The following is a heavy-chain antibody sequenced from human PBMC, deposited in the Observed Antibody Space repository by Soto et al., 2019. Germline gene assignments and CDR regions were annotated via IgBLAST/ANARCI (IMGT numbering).Heavy chain of an antibody. D-gene: IGHD1-26*01. Sequence: QVQLQQWGAGLLKPSETLSLTCGVNADSFSNYYWIWIRQPPGKGLEWIGDIDHSGNTNYSPSLKSRVTMSVDTSKNQFSLTLTSATAADTAVYYCVGGRGRLVGFDYWGQGTLVTVSS. J-gene: IGHJ4*02. V-gene: IGHV4-34*01. CDR3: VGGRGRLVGFDY. CDR2: IDHSGNT. CDR1: ADSFSNYY.